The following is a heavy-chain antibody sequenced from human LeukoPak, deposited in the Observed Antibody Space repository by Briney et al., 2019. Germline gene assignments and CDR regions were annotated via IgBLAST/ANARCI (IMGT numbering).Heavy chain of an antibody. CDR1: GYTFTSYW. D-gene: IGHD6-19*01. J-gene: IGHJ4*02. CDR2: IYPGGSDT. Sequence: HGESLKISCKGSGYTFTSYWTGWVRQMPGKGLEWMGIIYPGGSDTRYSPSFQGQVTISAASSINTAYLQWTSLKASDTAMYYCARSSTIAVAEIYFDYWGQGTLVTVSS. V-gene: IGHV5-51*01. CDR3: ARSSTIAVAEIYFDY.